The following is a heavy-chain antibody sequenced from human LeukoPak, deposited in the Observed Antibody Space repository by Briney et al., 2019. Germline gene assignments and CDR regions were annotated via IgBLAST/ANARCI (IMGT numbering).Heavy chain of an antibody. CDR2: IKHSGST. D-gene: IGHD6-19*01. CDR1: GGSFSGYY. Sequence: SESLSLTCAVYGGSFSGYYWSWVRQPPGKGLGWVGAIKHSGSTNYNPSLKSRVTISVVTSKNQFSLKLSSVTAADTAVYYCARGPQWLGKLDYWGQGTLVTVSS. CDR3: ARGPQWLGKLDY. V-gene: IGHV4-34*01. J-gene: IGHJ4*02.